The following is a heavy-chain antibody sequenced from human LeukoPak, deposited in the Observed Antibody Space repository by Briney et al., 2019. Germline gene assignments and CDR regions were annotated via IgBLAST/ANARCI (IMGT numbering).Heavy chain of an antibody. CDR3: ARQGGQYSSSWYYFDY. Sequence: SETLSLTCTVSGGSISSYYWSWIRQPPGKGLEWIGYIYYSGSTNYNPSLKSRVTISVDASKNQFSLKLSSVTAADTAVYYCARQGGQYSSSWYYFDYWGQGTLVTVSS. CDR1: GGSISSYY. V-gene: IGHV4-59*08. J-gene: IGHJ4*02. D-gene: IGHD6-13*01. CDR2: IYYSGST.